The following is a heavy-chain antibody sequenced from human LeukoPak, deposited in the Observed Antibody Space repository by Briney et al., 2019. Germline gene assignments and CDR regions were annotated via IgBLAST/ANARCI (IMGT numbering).Heavy chain of an antibody. Sequence: PGGSLRLSCAASGFTFSSYWMSWVRQAPGKGLEWVANIKQDGSEKYYVDSVKGRFTISRDNAKNSLYLQMSSLRAEDTAIYYCARGVSSGLYYFDYWGQGTLVTVSS. CDR3: ARGVSSGLYYFDY. CDR1: GFTFSSYW. J-gene: IGHJ4*02. CDR2: IKQDGSEK. V-gene: IGHV3-7*03. D-gene: IGHD6-19*01.